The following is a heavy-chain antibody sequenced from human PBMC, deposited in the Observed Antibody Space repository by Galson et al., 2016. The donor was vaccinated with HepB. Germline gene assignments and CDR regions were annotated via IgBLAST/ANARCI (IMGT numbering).Heavy chain of an antibody. CDR2: VSYGGSKN. D-gene: IGHD3-10*01. J-gene: IGHJ4*02. CDR1: GSSFSNYG. V-gene: IGHV3-30*18. Sequence: SLRLSCAASGSSFSNYGMHWVRQAPGKGLEWVAGVSYGGSKNYYVDSVKGRFTISRDNSKNTLYLEMNNLRAEDTAVYYCSKYSGWGTRNFDYWGQGTLVTVSS. CDR3: SKYSGWGTRNFDY.